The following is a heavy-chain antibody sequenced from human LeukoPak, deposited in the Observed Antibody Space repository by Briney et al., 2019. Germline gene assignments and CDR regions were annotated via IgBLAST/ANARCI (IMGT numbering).Heavy chain of an antibody. CDR3: AKGSYYDSSGSPGAFDI. CDR2: ISGSGDNT. V-gene: IGHV3-23*01. J-gene: IGHJ3*02. Sequence: GGSLRLSCAASGFTFSSYAMSWVRQAPGKGLEWVSGISGSGDNTYYADSVKGRFTISRDNSKNTLYVQVNSLGTEDTAAYYCAKGSYYDSSGSPGAFDIWGQGTMVTVSS. CDR1: GFTFSSYA. D-gene: IGHD3-22*01.